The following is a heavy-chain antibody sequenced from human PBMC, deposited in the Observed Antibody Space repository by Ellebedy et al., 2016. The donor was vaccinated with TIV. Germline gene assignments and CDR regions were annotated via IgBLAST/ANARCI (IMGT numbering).Heavy chain of an antibody. J-gene: IGHJ4*02. Sequence: PGGSLRLSCKGSGYSFTNYWIGWVRQMPGKGLEWMAIIYPGDSNTIYSPSFQGQVTISADKSIGTAYLQWSSLKASDTAMYYCARRPTYGPLHYFDYWGQGTLVTVSS. CDR3: ARRPTYGPLHYFDY. CDR2: IYPGDSNT. V-gene: IGHV5-51*01. CDR1: GYSFTNYW. D-gene: IGHD4-17*01.